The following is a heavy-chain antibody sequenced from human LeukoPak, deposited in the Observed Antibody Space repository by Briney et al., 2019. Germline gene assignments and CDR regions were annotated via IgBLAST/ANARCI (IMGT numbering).Heavy chain of an antibody. CDR2: ISSSSSYI. D-gene: IGHD3-10*01. Sequence: GGSLRLSCAASGLTFSNYSMNWVRQAPGKGLEWVSSISSSSSYIYYADSVQGRFTISRDNAKTSLYLQMNSLRAEDTAVYYCARDRRGDGFDPWGQGTLVTVSS. CDR3: ARDRRGDGFDP. CDR1: GLTFSNYS. J-gene: IGHJ5*02. V-gene: IGHV3-21*01.